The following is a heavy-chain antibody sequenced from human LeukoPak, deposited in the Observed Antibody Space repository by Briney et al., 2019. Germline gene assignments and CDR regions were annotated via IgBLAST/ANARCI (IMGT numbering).Heavy chain of an antibody. CDR3: ANFLGIAAAGTQLSLTDY. V-gene: IGHV3-30-3*01. CDR2: ISYDGSNK. J-gene: IGHJ4*02. Sequence: GRSLRLSCAASGFTFSSYAMHWVRQAPGKGLEWVAVISYDGSNKYYADSVKGRFTISRDNSKNTLYLQMNSLRAEDTAVYYCANFLGIAAAGTQLSLTDYWGQGTLVTVSS. D-gene: IGHD6-13*01. CDR1: GFTFSSYA.